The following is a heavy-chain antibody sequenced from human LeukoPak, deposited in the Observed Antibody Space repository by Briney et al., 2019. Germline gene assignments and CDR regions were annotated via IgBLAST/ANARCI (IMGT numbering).Heavy chain of an antibody. CDR2: ISYDGSNK. Sequence: QPGRSLRLSCAASGFTFSSYAMHWVRQAPGKGLEWVAVISYDGSNKYYADSVKGRFTISRDNSKNTLYLQMNSLRAEDTAVYYCARDWGGGSYRLDYLGQGTLVTVSS. CDR1: GFTFSSYA. J-gene: IGHJ4*02. CDR3: ARDWGGGSYRLDY. V-gene: IGHV3-30-3*01. D-gene: IGHD1-26*01.